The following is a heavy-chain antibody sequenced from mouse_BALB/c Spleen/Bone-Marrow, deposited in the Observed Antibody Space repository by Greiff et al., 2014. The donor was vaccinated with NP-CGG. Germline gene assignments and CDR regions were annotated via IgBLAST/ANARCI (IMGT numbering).Heavy chain of an antibody. Sequence: VQLQQSGAELVRPWASVKLSCKASGYTFTSNWINWVKQRPEQGLEWIGNIYPSDSYTNYNQKFKDKATLTVDKSSSTAYMQLSSPTSEDSAVYYCTRGSSYVGYAMDYWGQGTSVTVSS. J-gene: IGHJ4*01. CDR3: TRGSSYVGYAMDY. CDR2: IYPSDSYT. CDR1: GYTFTSNW. V-gene: IGHV1-69*02. D-gene: IGHD1-1*01.